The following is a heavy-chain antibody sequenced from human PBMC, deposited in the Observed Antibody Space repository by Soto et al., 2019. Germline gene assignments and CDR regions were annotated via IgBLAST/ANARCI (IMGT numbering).Heavy chain of an antibody. J-gene: IGHJ6*02. Sequence: SETLSLTCAVYGGSFSGYYWSWIRQPPGKGLEWIGEINHSGSTNYNPSLKSRVTISVDTSKSQFSLKLSSVTAADTAVYYCARSTLGLVATGVDVWGQGTTVTVSS. D-gene: IGHD5-12*01. CDR2: INHSGST. CDR3: ARSTLGLVATGVDV. V-gene: IGHV4-34*01. CDR1: GGSFSGYY.